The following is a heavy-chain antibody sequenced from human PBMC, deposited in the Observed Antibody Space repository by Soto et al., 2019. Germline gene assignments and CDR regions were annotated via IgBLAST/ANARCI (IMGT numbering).Heavy chain of an antibody. J-gene: IGHJ6*02. Sequence: SSKVSCNASVGTFSRYAISWVRQAPGQGLEWMGGIIPIFGTANYAQKFQGRVTITADKSTSTAYMELSSLRSEDTAVYYCAIDYSNYYYYGMDVWGQGTTVTVSS. CDR1: VGTFSRYA. CDR2: IIPIFGTA. D-gene: IGHD4-4*01. CDR3: AIDYSNYYYYGMDV. V-gene: IGHV1-69*06.